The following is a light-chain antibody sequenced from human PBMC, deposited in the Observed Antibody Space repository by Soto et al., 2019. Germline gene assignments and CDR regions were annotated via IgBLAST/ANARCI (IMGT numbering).Light chain of an antibody. CDR3: CSYAGRYKGDV. CDR1: SSDVGGYNY. Sequence: QSVLTQPCSVSGSPGQSVTISCTGTSSDVGGYNYVSWYQQHPGKAPKFMIYDVSKRPSGVPDRFSGSKSGNTASLTISGLQAEDEADYYCCSYAGRYKGDVFGTGTKLTVL. CDR2: DVS. V-gene: IGLV2-11*01. J-gene: IGLJ1*01.